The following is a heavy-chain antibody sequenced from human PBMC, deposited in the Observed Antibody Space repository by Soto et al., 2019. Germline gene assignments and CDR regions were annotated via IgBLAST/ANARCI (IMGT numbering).Heavy chain of an antibody. D-gene: IGHD3-9*01. J-gene: IGHJ6*02. CDR3: ARALTSHSYGMGV. Sequence: ASVKVSCKASGYTFTSYYIHWVRQAPGQGLEWMGMVNPSGGITSYAQKFQGRVTMTRNTSTSTLNLELSSLRPEDTAVYYCARALTSHSYGMGVWGQGTTVTVSS. V-gene: IGHV1-46*01. CDR1: GYTFTSYY. CDR2: VNPSGGIT.